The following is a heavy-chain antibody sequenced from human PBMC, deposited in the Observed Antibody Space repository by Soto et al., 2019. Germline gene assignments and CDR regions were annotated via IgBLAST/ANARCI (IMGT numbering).Heavy chain of an antibody. Sequence: SVKVSCKASGGTFSSYAISWVRQAPGQGLEWMGGIIPIFGTANYAQKFQGRVTITADESTSTAYMELSSLRSEDTAVYYCARQGRQLGWNWFDPWGQGTLVTVSS. CDR1: GGTFSSYA. D-gene: IGHD6-13*01. CDR2: IIPIFGTA. J-gene: IGHJ5*02. V-gene: IGHV1-69*13. CDR3: ARQGRQLGWNWFDP.